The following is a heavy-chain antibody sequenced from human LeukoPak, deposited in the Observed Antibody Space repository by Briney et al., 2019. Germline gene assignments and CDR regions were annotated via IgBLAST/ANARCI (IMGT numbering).Heavy chain of an antibody. V-gene: IGHV3-21*01. CDR1: GFTFNSYS. CDR3: ARDQTPFY. J-gene: IGHJ4*02. CDR2: ISSSSRFI. D-gene: IGHD2-15*01. Sequence: GGSLRLSCAASGFTFNSYSMNWFRQAPGKGLEWVSSISSSSRFIYYADSVKGRFTISRDNAKSSMWLQMNSLRDEDTADCARDQTPFYWGQGSLVTVSS.